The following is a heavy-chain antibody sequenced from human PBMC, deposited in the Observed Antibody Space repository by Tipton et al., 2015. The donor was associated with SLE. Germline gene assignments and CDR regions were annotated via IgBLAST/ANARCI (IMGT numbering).Heavy chain of an antibody. CDR2: IHYSGST. J-gene: IGHJ4*02. CDR1: GGSISSGDYY. V-gene: IGHV4-30-4*01. D-gene: IGHD3-22*01. CDR3: ARGGSYYDSCGFDY. Sequence: TLSLTCTVSGGSISSGDYYWSWIRQPPGKGLEWIGYIHYSGSTYYNPSPKSRVTISADTSKNQFSLKLSSVTAADTAVYYCARGGSYYDSCGFDYWGQGTLVTVSS.